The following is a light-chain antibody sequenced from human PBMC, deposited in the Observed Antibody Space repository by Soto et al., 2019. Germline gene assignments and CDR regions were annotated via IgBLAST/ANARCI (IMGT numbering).Light chain of an antibody. J-gene: IGKJ1*01. CDR3: QQCGTAPGT. CDR1: RSVSANH. V-gene: IGKV3-20*01. CDR2: RTS. Sequence: IVLTQSPGTLSLSPGERATLSSRASRSVSANHLAWYQQKLGQAPRLLLYRTSTRATGIPDRFSGSGSETDFTLTISRLEPEDFAVYYCQQCGTAPGTFGQGTKVDIK.